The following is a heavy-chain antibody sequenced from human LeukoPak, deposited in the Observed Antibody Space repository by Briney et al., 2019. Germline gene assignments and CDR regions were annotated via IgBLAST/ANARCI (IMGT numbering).Heavy chain of an antibody. CDR3: ARGYDILTGFDY. Sequence: GGSLRLSCAASGFTFSSYSMNWVRQAPGKGLEWVSSINSSSSYIYYADSVKGRFTISRDNAKNSLYLQMNSLRAEDTAVYYCARGYDILTGFDYWGQGTLVTVSS. CDR2: INSSSSYI. CDR1: GFTFSSYS. D-gene: IGHD3-9*01. J-gene: IGHJ4*02. V-gene: IGHV3-21*01.